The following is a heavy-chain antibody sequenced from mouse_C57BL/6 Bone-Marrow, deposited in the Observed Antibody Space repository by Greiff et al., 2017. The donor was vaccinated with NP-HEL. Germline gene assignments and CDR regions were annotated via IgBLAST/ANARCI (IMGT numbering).Heavy chain of an antibody. CDR2: ISYDGSN. J-gene: IGHJ3*01. CDR3: ASGLLLWFAY. Sequence: EVQLQESGPGLVKPSQSLSLTCSVTGYSITSGYYWNWIRQFPGNKLEWMGYISYDGSNNYNPSLKNRISITRDTSKNQFFLKLNSVTTEDTATYYCASGLLLWFAYWGQGTLVTVSA. CDR1: GYSITSGYY. D-gene: IGHD2-3*01. V-gene: IGHV3-6*01.